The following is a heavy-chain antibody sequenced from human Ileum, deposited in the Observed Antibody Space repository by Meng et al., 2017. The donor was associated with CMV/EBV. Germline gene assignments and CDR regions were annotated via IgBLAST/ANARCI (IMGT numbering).Heavy chain of an antibody. CDR3: ARDGYYFDY. V-gene: IGHV4-31*03. D-gene: IGHD6-13*01. CDR1: GASISSGGYY. J-gene: IGHJ4*02. Sequence: LTCTVSGASISSGGYYWSWIRQFPGKGLEWIGYIFYGGTAYYNPSLKNRVTLSIDTSKRQFTLKLNSVTAADTAVYYCARDGYYFDYWGQGALVTVSS. CDR2: IFYGGTA.